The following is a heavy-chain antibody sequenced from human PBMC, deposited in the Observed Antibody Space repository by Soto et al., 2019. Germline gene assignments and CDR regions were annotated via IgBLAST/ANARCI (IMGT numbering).Heavy chain of an antibody. CDR1: GGSISSYY. CDR3: ARLIDP. J-gene: IGHJ5*02. CDR2: IYYSGST. Sequence: SETLSLTCTVSGGSISSYYWSWIRQPPGKGLEWIGYIYYSGSTYYNPSLKSRVTISVDTSKNQFSLKLSSVTAADTAVYYCARLIDPWGQGTLVTVSS. V-gene: IGHV4-59*12.